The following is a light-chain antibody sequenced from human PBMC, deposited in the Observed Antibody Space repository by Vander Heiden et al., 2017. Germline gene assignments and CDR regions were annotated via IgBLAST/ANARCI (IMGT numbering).Light chain of an antibody. J-gene: IGKJ1*01. Sequence: EIVFTHSPGTVCLSPGERATLSCRASQSVSNDYLAWYQQVPGQATRLLIYCAPHSATGIPDRVSGSGSGITLTLTSNKPEAVGFSVYYCQQYGFSPRAFGQGTKVEIK. CDR3: QQYGFSPRA. CDR2: CAP. V-gene: IGKV3-20*01. CDR1: QSVSNDY.